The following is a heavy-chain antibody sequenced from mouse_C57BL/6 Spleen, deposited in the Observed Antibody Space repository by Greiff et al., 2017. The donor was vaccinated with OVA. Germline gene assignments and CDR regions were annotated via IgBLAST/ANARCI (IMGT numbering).Heavy chain of an antibody. CDR1: GYTFTSYW. Sequence: QVQLQQPGAELVKPGASVKMSCKASGYTFTSYWITWVKQRPGQGLEWIGDIYPGSGSTNYNEKFKSKATLTVGTSSSTAYMQLSSLTSEDSAVYYCARSNWGGDYWGQGTTLTVSS. CDR2: IYPGSGST. V-gene: IGHV1-55*01. J-gene: IGHJ2*01. CDR3: ARSNWGGDY.